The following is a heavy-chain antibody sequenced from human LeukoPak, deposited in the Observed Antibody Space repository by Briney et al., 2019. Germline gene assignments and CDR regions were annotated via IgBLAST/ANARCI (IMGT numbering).Heavy chain of an antibody. CDR3: ARTLKTRKDIVVVPAAILGALDDY. J-gene: IGHJ4*02. CDR2: ISYDGSNK. Sequence: GGSLRLSCAASGFTFSSYGMHWVRQAPGKGLEWVAVISYDGSNKYYADSVKGRFTISRDNSKNTLYLQMNSLRAEDTAVYYCARTLKTRKDIVVVPAAILGALDDYWGQGTLVTVSS. V-gene: IGHV3-30*03. D-gene: IGHD2-2*02. CDR1: GFTFSSYG.